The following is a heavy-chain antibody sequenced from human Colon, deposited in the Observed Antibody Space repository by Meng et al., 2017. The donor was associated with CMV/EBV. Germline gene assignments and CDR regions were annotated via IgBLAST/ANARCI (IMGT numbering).Heavy chain of an antibody. CDR2: INPNSGGT. CDR3: ATVSSGYYLYFQH. CDR1: GYTFTGYY. Sequence: QCGVEVEKPRASVKVSCKASGYTFTGYYMHWGRQAPGQGLEWMVWINPNSGGTNYAQKFQGRVTMTRDTSISTAYMELSRLRSDDTAVYYCATVSSGYYLYFQHWGQGTLVTVSS. V-gene: IGHV1-2*02. J-gene: IGHJ1*01. D-gene: IGHD3-22*01.